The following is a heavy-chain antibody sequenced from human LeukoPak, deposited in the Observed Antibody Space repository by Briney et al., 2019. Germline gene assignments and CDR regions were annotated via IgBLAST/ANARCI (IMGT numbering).Heavy chain of an antibody. V-gene: IGHV4-59*11. J-gene: IGHJ4*02. CDR1: GGPITSHY. Sequence: SETLSLTCTVSGGPITSHYWNWIRQPPGKGLEWIGYINHNGYSNSNPSLKSRVTISRDTSKNQFSLKLNSVTAADTAVYYCARSVYPHYYFDYWGQATLVTVSP. CDR2: INHNGYS. CDR3: ARSVYPHYYFDY. D-gene: IGHD3-16*01.